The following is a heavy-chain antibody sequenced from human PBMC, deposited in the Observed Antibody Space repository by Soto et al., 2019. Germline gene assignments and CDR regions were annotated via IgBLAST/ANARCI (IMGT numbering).Heavy chain of an antibody. CDR2: ISSTTNYI. J-gene: IGHJ4*01. CDR1: GFTFTRYS. CDR3: ARESEDLTSNFDY. Sequence: GGSLRLSCAASGFTFTRYSMNWVRQAPGKGLELVSSISSTTNYIYYADSMKGRFTVSRDNAKNSVYLEMNSLSAEDTAVYYCARESEDLTSNFDYWGQGTLVTVSS. V-gene: IGHV3-21*01.